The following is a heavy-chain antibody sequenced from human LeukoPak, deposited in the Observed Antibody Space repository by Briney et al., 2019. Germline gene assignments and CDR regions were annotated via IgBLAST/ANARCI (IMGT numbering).Heavy chain of an antibody. CDR3: ARGVRPSSILAAAGS. CDR2: IIPILGIA. J-gene: IGHJ4*02. V-gene: IGHV1-69*04. CDR1: GGTFSSYA. Sequence: GSSVKVSCKASGGTFSSYAISWVRQAPGQGLEWMGRIIPILGIANYAQKFQGRVTITADKSTSTAYMELSSLRSEDTAVYYCARGVRPSSILAAAGSWGQGTLVTVSS. D-gene: IGHD6-13*01.